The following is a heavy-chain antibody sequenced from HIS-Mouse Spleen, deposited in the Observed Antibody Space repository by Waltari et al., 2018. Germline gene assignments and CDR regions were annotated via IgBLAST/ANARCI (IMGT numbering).Heavy chain of an antibody. CDR1: GGSISSSSSY. CDR2: IYYSGST. CDR3: ARPRVYSNYEGYYFDY. D-gene: IGHD4-4*01. Sequence: QLQLQESGPGLVKPSETLSLTCTVPGGSISSSSSYWGWIRQPPGKGLEWIGSIYYSGSTYYNPSLKSRVTISVDTSKNQFSLKLSSVTAADTAVYYCARPRVYSNYEGYYFDYWGQGTLVTVSS. V-gene: IGHV4-39*07. J-gene: IGHJ4*02.